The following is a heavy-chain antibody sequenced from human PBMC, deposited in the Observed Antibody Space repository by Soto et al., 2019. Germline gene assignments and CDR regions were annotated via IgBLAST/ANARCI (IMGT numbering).Heavy chain of an antibody. Sequence: QVQLVESGGGVVQPGRSLRLSCAASGFTFSSYGMHWVRQAPGKGLEWVAVISYDGSNKYYADSVKGRLTISRDNSKNTLYLQMNSLRGEDTAVYYCAKDNGSGCXXXRVGDASDIWGQGTMVTVSS. V-gene: IGHV3-30*18. J-gene: IGHJ3*02. CDR2: ISYDGSNK. D-gene: IGHD6-19*01. CDR1: GFTFSSYG. CDR3: AKDNGSGCXXXRVGDASDI.